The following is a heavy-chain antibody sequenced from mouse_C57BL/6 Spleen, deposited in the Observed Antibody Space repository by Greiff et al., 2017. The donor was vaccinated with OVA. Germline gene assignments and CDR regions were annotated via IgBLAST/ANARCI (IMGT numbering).Heavy chain of an antibody. J-gene: IGHJ3*01. CDR2: ISSGGSYT. D-gene: IGHD2-4*01. CDR3: ARLRDYDYDEGFAY. Sequence: DVKLVESGGDLVKPGGSLKLSCAASGFTFSSYGMSWVRQTPDKRLEWVATISSGGSYTYYPDSVKGRFTISRDNAKNTLYLQMSSLKSEDTAMYYCARLRDYDYDEGFAYWGQGTLVTVSA. CDR1: GFTFSSYG. V-gene: IGHV5-6*02.